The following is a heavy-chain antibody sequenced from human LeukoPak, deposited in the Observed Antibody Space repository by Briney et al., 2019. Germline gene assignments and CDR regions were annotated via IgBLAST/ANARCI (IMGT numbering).Heavy chain of an antibody. Sequence: ASVKVSCKASGYTFTGYYMHWVRQAPGQGLEWMGWINPNSGGTNYAQKFQGRVTMTKDTSISTAYMELSRLRSDDTAVYYCARTKYGSSGYYYRYWGQGTLVTVSS. CDR1: GYTFTGYY. V-gene: IGHV1-2*02. J-gene: IGHJ4*02. CDR2: INPNSGGT. CDR3: ARTKYGSSGYYYRY. D-gene: IGHD3-22*01.